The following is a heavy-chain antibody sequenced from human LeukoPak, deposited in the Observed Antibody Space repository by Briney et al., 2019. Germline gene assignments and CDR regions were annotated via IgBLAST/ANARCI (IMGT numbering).Heavy chain of an antibody. CDR1: GGSFSGYY. Sequence: SETLSLTCAVYGGSFSGYYWSWIRQPPGKGLEWIGEINHSGSTNYNPSLKSRVTISVDTSKNQFSLKLTSVTAADTAVYYCTYSGSYYPDYWGPGTLVTVSS. CDR3: TYSGSYYPDY. CDR2: INHSGST. V-gene: IGHV4-34*01. D-gene: IGHD1-26*01. J-gene: IGHJ4*02.